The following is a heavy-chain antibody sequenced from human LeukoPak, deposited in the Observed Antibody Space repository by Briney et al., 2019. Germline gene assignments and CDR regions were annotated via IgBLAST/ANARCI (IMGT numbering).Heavy chain of an antibody. CDR1: GYTFTGYY. J-gene: IGHJ3*02. CDR2: INPDSGGT. D-gene: IGHD3-16*01. V-gene: IGHV1-2*02. CDR3: ARDRFGGRVAFDI. Sequence: GASVKVSCKASGYTFTGYYMHRVRQAPGQGLEWMGWINPDSGGTNYAQKFQGRVTMTRDTSISTAYMELSRLRSDDTAVYYCARDRFGGRVAFDIWGQGTMVTVSS.